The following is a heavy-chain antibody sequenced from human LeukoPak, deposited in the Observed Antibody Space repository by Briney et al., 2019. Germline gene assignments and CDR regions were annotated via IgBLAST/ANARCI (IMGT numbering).Heavy chain of an antibody. V-gene: IGHV1-69*05. J-gene: IGHJ3*02. Sequence: ASVKVSRKASGGTFSSYDISWVRRAPGQGLEWMGGIIPIFGTANYAQKFQGRVTITTDESTSTAYMELSSLRSEDTAVYYCARDLGVTRDRLNDAFDIWGQGTMVTVSS. D-gene: IGHD4-23*01. CDR3: ARDLGVTRDRLNDAFDI. CDR1: GGTFSSYD. CDR2: IIPIFGTA.